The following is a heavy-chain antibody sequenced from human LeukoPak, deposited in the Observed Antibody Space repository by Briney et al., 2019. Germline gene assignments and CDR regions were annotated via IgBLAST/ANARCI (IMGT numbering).Heavy chain of an antibody. V-gene: IGHV4-39*01. CDR1: GGSISSSNYY. CDR3: ASQYTSSWYGVGAFDI. CDR2: IYYSGST. J-gene: IGHJ3*02. D-gene: IGHD6-13*01. Sequence: SETLSLTCTVSGGSISSSNYYWGWIRQPPGKGLEWIGTIYYSGSTYYNPSLKSRVSMSVDTSKNQFSLKLSSVTAADTAVYYCASQYTSSWYGVGAFDIWGQGTMVTVSS.